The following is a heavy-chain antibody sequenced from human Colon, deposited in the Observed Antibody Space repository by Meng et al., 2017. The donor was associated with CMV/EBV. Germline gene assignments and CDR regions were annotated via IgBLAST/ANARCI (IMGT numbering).Heavy chain of an antibody. J-gene: IGHJ4*02. CDR1: GFTFSNYD. V-gene: IGHV3-48*03. CDR2: ISSSGSTI. CDR3: ARETLPGVFDY. D-gene: IGHD3-10*01. Sequence: GESLKISCAASGFTFSNYDMHWVRQAPGKGLEWVSYISSSGSTIYYADSVKGRFTISRDNAKNSLYLQMNSLRAEDTAVYYCARETLPGVFDYWGQGTLVTVSS.